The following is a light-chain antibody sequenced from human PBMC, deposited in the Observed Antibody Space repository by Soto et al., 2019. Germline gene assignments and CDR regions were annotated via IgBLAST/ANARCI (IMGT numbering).Light chain of an antibody. Sequence: QSVLTQPASVSGSPGQSLTISCTGTSSDVGGYNYVSWYQHHPGKAPKLMIYDVSTRPSGVSNRFSGSKSGNTASLTISGLQAEDEADYYCSSYTSSTTEVFRSGTKVTVL. J-gene: IGLJ1*01. CDR2: DVS. CDR3: SSYTSSTTEV. V-gene: IGLV2-14*03. CDR1: SSDVGGYNY.